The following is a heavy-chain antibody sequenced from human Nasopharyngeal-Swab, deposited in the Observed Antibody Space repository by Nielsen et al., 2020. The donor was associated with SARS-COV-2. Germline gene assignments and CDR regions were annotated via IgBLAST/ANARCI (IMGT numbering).Heavy chain of an antibody. CDR2: LYWDDDN. CDR3: VHSTGWRLDY. D-gene: IGHD6-19*01. Sequence: SDPTLVKPSQTLTLTCTFSGFSLSTSKVGVSWVRQLPGKALEWLALLYWDDDNRYNPSLKSRITITKDTSKNHVVLTMTNMDPVDTATYFCVHSTGWRLDYWGQGTLVTVSS. CDR1: GFSLSTSKVG. J-gene: IGHJ4*02. V-gene: IGHV2-5*02.